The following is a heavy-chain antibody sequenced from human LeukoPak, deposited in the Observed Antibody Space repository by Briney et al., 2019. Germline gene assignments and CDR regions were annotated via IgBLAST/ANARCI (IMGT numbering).Heavy chain of an antibody. V-gene: IGHV3-23*01. CDR1: GFTFSSYG. CDR3: ARGPLPDY. Sequence: GGSLRLSCAASGFTFSSYGMSWVRQAPGKGLEWVSAISGSGGSTYYADPVKGRFTISRDNAKNSLYLQMNGLRAEDTAVYYCARGPLPDYWGQGTLVTVSS. CDR2: ISGSGGST. J-gene: IGHJ4*02.